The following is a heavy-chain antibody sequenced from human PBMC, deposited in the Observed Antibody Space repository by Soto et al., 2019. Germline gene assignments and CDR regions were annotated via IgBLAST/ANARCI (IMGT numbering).Heavy chain of an antibody. V-gene: IGHV1-2*02. CDR1: GYTFTGYY. CDR2: INPETGGT. J-gene: IGHJ6*02. D-gene: IGHD2-2*01. Sequence: ASVKVSCKASGYTFTGYYVHWVREAPGQGLEWMGWINPETGGTSYAQKFQGRVTLSRDTSINTAYLELSRLRFDDAAVYFCARERYQVISDGMDVWGQGTTVIVSS. CDR3: ARERYQVISDGMDV.